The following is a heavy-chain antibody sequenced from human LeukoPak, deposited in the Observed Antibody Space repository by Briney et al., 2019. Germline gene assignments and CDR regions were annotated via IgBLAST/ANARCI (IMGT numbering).Heavy chain of an antibody. CDR2: ISGRGAAT. J-gene: IGHJ4*02. CDR1: GFTFSRHA. V-gene: IGHV3-23*01. CDR3: AKRADDDGDLDY. D-gene: IGHD3-16*01. Sequence: GGSLRLSCAASGFTFSRHAMTWVRQAPGKGLEWVSGISGRGAATYYADSVKGRFTISRDNFKNILSLQMDSLRAEDTAVYYCAKRADDDGDLDYWGQETLVTVSS.